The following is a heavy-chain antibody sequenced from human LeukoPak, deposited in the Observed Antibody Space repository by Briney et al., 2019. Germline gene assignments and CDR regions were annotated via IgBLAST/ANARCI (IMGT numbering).Heavy chain of an antibody. D-gene: IGHD3-10*01. Sequence: PGGSLRLSCAASGFTFSSYWMHWVRQAPGEGLVWVSRINSDGSSTTYADSVKGRFTISRDDAKNTLHLQMRSLRAEDTAVYYCARGGHGGGLYYMDVWGKGTTVTVSS. V-gene: IGHV3-74*01. CDR1: GFTFSSYW. CDR2: INSDGSST. CDR3: ARGGHGGGLYYMDV. J-gene: IGHJ6*03.